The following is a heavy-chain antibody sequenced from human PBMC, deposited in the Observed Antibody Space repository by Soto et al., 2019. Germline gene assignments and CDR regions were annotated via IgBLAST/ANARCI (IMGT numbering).Heavy chain of an antibody. J-gene: IGHJ4*02. CDR3: ARGDYGTGGYPFPYFDY. CDR1: GYSFTGYY. D-gene: IGHD2-8*02. V-gene: IGHV1-2*02. Sequence: HEHLVQSGAEVKRPGASLKVSCKASGYSFTGYYIHWVRQAPGQELEWMGWINPVSGATNYAQNFQGRVTLTSDTSISTASMDLTSLTSDDTAVYYCARGDYGTGGYPFPYFDYWGQGTLVIVSS. CDR2: INPVSGAT.